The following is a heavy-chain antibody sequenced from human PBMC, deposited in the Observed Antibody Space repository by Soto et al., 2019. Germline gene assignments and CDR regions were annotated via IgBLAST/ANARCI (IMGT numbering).Heavy chain of an antibody. CDR1: GFTFSSYA. CDR3: AKGRWEGYGMDV. D-gene: IGHD1-26*01. CDR2: ISASGGST. J-gene: IGHJ6*02. Sequence: EVQLLESGGGLVQPGGSLRLSCAASGFTFSSYAMSWVRQAPGKGLEWVSTISASGGSTYYADSVKGRFTISRDNSKNALYLQMNSLRAAYTAGWYCAKGRWEGYGMDVWGQGTTVTVSS. V-gene: IGHV3-23*01.